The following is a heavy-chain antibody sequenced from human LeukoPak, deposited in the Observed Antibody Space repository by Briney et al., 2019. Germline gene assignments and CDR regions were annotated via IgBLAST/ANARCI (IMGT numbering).Heavy chain of an antibody. CDR3: ARQATGYYLYYYYYMDV. Sequence: SGTLSLTCAVYGGSFSGYYWSWIRQPPGKGLEWIGEINHSGSTNYNPSLKSRVTISVDTSKNQFSLKLSSVTAADTAVYYCARQATGYYLYYYYYMDVWGKGTTVTISS. J-gene: IGHJ6*03. CDR2: INHSGST. V-gene: IGHV4-34*01. D-gene: IGHD3-9*01. CDR1: GGSFSGYY.